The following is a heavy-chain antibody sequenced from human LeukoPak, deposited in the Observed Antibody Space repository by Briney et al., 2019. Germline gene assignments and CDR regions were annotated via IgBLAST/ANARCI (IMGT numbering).Heavy chain of an antibody. CDR2: ISYDGSNK. J-gene: IGHJ4*02. D-gene: IGHD3-9*01. Sequence: GGSLRLSCAASGFTFSSYAMHWVRQAPGKGLEWVAVISYDGSNKYYADSVKGRFTISRDNSKNTLYLQMNSLRPEDTAVYYCARAGRYFDWLLLDYWGQGTLVTVSS. CDR3: ARAGRYFDWLLLDY. V-gene: IGHV3-30*04. CDR1: GFTFSSYA.